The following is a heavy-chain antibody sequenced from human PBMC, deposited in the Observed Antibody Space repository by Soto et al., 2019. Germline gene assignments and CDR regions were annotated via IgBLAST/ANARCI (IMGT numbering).Heavy chain of an antibody. CDR1: GFSLTTSGVG. J-gene: IGHJ4*02. V-gene: IGHV2-5*02. Sequence: QITLNESGPTQVKPRQTLTLTCTFSGFSLTTSGVGVGWIRHSPGKAPEWLALIYWDDDKRYSPSLKSRLTITKDTSKNLVVLTMADLDPADTATYYCAHRVLRTVFGLVTTTAIYFDFWGQGTPVAVSS. D-gene: IGHD3-3*01. CDR2: IYWDDDK. CDR3: AHRVLRTVFGLVTTTAIYFDF.